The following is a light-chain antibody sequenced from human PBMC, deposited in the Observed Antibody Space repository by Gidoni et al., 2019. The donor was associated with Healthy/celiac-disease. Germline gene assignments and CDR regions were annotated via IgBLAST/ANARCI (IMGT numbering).Light chain of an antibody. CDR2: GAS. J-gene: IGKJ2*01. Sequence: EIVIPQSPATLSVSPGERATLSCRASQSVSSNLAWYQQKPGQAPRLLIYGASTRATGIPARFSGSGSGTEFTLTISSLQSEDFAVYYCQQYNNWPPSTFGQGTKLEIK. V-gene: IGKV3-15*01. CDR1: QSVSSN. CDR3: QQYNNWPPST.